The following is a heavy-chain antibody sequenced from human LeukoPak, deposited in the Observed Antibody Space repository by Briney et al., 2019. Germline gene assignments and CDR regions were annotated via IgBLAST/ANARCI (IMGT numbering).Heavy chain of an antibody. D-gene: IGHD6-19*01. Sequence: SSVKVSCKASGGTFSRYAISWVRQAPGQGLERLGGIIPIFGTANYAQKFQGRVTITTDKSTSTAYMELSSLRSEDTAVYYCARENGGWYYFDYWGQGTLVTVSS. CDR2: IIPIFGTA. CDR3: ARENGGWYYFDY. V-gene: IGHV1-69*05. J-gene: IGHJ4*02. CDR1: GGTFSRYA.